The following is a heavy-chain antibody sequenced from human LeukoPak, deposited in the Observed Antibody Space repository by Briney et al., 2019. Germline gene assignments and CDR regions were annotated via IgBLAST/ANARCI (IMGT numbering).Heavy chain of an antibody. CDR3: ARALRMMVRGGPTLY. CDR2: ISAYNGNT. V-gene: IGHV1-18*01. J-gene: IGHJ4*02. CDR1: GYTFTNYG. D-gene: IGHD3-10*01. Sequence: ASVKVSCKTSGYTFTNYGLSWVRQAPGQGLEWMGWISAYNGNTNYAQKLQGRVTMTTDTSTSTAYMELRSLRSDDTAVYYCARALRMMVRGGPTLYWGQGTLVTVSS.